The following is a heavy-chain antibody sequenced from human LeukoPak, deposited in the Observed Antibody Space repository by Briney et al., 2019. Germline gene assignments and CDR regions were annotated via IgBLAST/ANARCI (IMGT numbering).Heavy chain of an antibody. D-gene: IGHD6-19*01. CDR2: IKQDGSEK. CDR1: GFTFSSYW. Sequence: GGSLRLSCAASGFTFSSYWMSWVRQAPGKGLEWVANIKQDGSEKYYVDSVKGRFTISRDNAKNSLYLQMNSLRAEDTAVYYCARDGLITDSSGWYGYWDQGTLVTVSS. CDR3: ARDGLITDSSGWYGY. V-gene: IGHV3-7*01. J-gene: IGHJ4*02.